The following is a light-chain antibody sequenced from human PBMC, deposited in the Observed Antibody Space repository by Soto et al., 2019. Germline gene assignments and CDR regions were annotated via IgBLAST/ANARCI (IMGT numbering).Light chain of an antibody. V-gene: IGKV1-39*01. CDR1: QSLNKY. CDR3: QQTYSTPFT. Sequence: DIQLTQSPSYLSASVGDRVTITCRASQSLNKYINWYHQKPGKAPHLLINGASSLQSGGPSRFSGSGSETDFTITISNLQPEEFATYYGQQTYSTPFTFGPGTKVDI. CDR2: GAS. J-gene: IGKJ3*01.